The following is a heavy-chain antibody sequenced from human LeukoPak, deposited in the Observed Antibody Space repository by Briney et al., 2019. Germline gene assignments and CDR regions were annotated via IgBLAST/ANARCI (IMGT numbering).Heavy chain of an antibody. D-gene: IGHD2-2*01. J-gene: IGHJ6*02. Sequence: SQTLSLTCTVSGGSIRNGGYSWSWIRQPPGKGLEWIGYIYHSGSAYYNPSLKSRVTISLDTSKNQFSLKLSSVTAADTAMYYCARTIVVVPATIYYGMDLWGQGTTVTVSS. CDR3: ARTIVVVPATIYYGMDL. CDR1: GGSIRNGGYS. CDR2: IYHSGSA. V-gene: IGHV4-30-2*02.